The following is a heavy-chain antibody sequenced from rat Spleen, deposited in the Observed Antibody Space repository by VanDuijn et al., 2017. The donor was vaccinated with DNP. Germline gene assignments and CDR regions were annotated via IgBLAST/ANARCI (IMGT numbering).Heavy chain of an antibody. V-gene: IGHV5-29*01. CDR1: GFTFSNYG. J-gene: IGHJ3*01. Sequence: EVQLVESGGGLVQPGRSLKLSCAASGFTFSNYGMAWVRQAPTKGLEWVATISYDGSDIYYRDSVKGRFTMSRDNAKSTLYLQMDSLRSEDTATYYCASRPPPTRGPFDYWGQGTPVTVSS. CDR2: ISYDGSDI. CDR3: ASRPPPTRGPFDY. D-gene: IGHD1-4*01.